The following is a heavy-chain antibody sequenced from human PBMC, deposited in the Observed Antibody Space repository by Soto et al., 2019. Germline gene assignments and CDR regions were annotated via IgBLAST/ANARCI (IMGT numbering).Heavy chain of an antibody. D-gene: IGHD1-26*01. CDR3: ARQSCGSYFPY. J-gene: IGHJ4*02. V-gene: IGHV2-5*02. CDR2: IYWDDDK. CDR1: GFSLSTNGVA. Sequence: QITLKESGPTLVKPTQTLTLTCTFSGFSLSTNGVAVAWIRQPPGKALEWLAHIYWDDDKRYSPSLRSRLTLTKDTATNRVALTMTNVDPMDTATYYGARQSCGSYFPYWGQGTRVTVSS.